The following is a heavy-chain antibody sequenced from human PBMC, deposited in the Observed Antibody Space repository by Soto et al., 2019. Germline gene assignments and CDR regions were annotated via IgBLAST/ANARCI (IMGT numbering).Heavy chain of an antibody. CDR1: GFTFSSYA. V-gene: IGHV3-23*01. Sequence: ELQLLESGGGLVQPGGSLRLSCAASGFTFSSYAMSWVRQAPGKGLAGVSAIRGSGGSTYYADSVKGRFTISRDNSKNTLYLQMNSLRAEDTAVYYCAKDIWITTIGDFGYWGQGTLVTVSS. CDR3: AKDIWITTIGDFGY. J-gene: IGHJ4*02. D-gene: IGHD3-22*01. CDR2: IRGSGGST.